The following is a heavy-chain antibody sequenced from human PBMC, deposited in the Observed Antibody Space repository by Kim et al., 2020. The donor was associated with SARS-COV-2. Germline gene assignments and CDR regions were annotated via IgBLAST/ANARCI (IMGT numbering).Heavy chain of an antibody. V-gene: IGHV3-15*01. J-gene: IGHJ4*02. CDR1: GFTFSNAW. Sequence: GGSLRLSCAASGFTFSNAWMSWVRQAPGKGLEWVGRIKSKTDGGTTDYAAPVKGRFTISRDDSKNTLYLQMNSLKTEDTAVYYCTTPGGYGGYSEIDYWGQGTLVTVSS. CDR2: IKSKTDGGTT. CDR3: TTPGGYGGYSEIDY. D-gene: IGHD3-22*01.